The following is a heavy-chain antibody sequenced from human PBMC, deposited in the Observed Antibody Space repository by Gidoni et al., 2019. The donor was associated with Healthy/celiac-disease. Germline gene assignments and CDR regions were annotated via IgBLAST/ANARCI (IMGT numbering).Heavy chain of an antibody. CDR1: GFTVISYA. CDR3: AKDSRHYSSGWYEGAYYFDY. D-gene: IGHD6-19*01. J-gene: IGHJ4*02. V-gene: IGHV3-23*01. Sequence: EVQLLESGGGLVQPGGSLRRACAASGFTVISYAMSWVRQAPGKGLEWFSALSGSGGRTYYADSVKGPFPISRDNSKNTLYLQMNSLRAEDTAVYYCAKDSRHYSSGWYEGAYYFDYWGQGTLVTVSS. CDR2: LSGSGGRT.